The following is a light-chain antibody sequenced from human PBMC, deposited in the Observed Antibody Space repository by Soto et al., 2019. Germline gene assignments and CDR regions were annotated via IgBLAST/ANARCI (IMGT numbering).Light chain of an antibody. J-gene: IGLJ1*01. Sequence: QSVLTQSPSASGSPGQSVTISCTGTSSDIGGYNSVSWYQQHPGKAPKVMIYDVTKRPSGVPDRFSGSKSGNTASLTVSALQAEDEADYYCSSYTDSTTLGVFGTGTKVTVL. V-gene: IGLV2-8*01. CDR1: SSDIGGYNS. CDR3: SSYTDSTTLGV. CDR2: DVT.